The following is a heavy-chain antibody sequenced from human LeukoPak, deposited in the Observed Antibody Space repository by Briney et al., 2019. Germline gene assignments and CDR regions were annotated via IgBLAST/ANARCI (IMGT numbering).Heavy chain of an antibody. CDR1: GFTFSSYA. Sequence: GGSLRLSCAASGFTFSSYAMSWVRQAPGKGLEWVSAISGTGGRTYYADSMQGRLTISRDNSKNTLYLQMNSLRAEDTAIYYCVKDRSDNSSWSLGDYWGQGTLVAVSS. CDR3: VKDRSDNSSWSLGDY. J-gene: IGHJ4*02. CDR2: ISGTGGRT. V-gene: IGHV3-23*01. D-gene: IGHD6-13*01.